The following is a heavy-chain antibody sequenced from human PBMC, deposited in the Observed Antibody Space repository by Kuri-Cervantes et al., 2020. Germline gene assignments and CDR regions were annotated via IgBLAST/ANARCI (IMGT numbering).Heavy chain of an antibody. Sequence: GESLKISCAAAGFTFNNYDMHWVRQAPGKGLEWVAIISYDGNNRYYADSVKGRFTVSRDSSKNTLHLQMSSLRAADTAVFFCVKALLRYFDFGGKYDLDVWGQGTTVTVSS. CDR1: GFTFNNYD. D-gene: IGHD3-9*01. V-gene: IGHV3-30*18. CDR3: VKALLRYFDFGGKYDLDV. J-gene: IGHJ6*02. CDR2: ISYDGNNR.